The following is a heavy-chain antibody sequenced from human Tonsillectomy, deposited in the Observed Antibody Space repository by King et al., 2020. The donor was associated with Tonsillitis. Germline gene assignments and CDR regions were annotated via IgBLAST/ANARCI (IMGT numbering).Heavy chain of an antibody. Sequence: VQLVESGGGVVQPGRSLRLSCAASGFTFSSYAMHWVRQAPGKGREWVAVMSFDGNNKYYADSVKGRFTISRDDSENTLYLLMNTLRAEDTAVYYCAKDGGEYYFDYWGQGTLVTVSS. D-gene: IGHD3-16*01. J-gene: IGHJ4*02. CDR1: GFTFSSYA. CDR3: AKDGGEYYFDY. V-gene: IGHV3-30*04. CDR2: MSFDGNNK.